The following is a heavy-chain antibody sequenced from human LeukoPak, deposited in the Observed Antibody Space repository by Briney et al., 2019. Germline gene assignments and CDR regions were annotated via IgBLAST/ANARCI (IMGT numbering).Heavy chain of an antibody. CDR3: AREAPNCRGDCLDY. CDR1: GFTFRSYE. Sequence: GGSLRLSCAASGFTFRSYELNWVRQAPGKGLEWVSYISYSDDTIYYADFVKGRFTISRDNAKNSLYLQMNSLRAEDTAVYYCAREAPNCRGDCLDYWGQGTLVTVSS. J-gene: IGHJ4*02. CDR2: ISYSDDTI. V-gene: IGHV3-48*03. D-gene: IGHD2-21*02.